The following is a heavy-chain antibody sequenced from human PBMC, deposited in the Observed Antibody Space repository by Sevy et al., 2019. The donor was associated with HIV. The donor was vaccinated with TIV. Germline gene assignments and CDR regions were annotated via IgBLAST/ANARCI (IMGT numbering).Heavy chain of an antibody. CDR2: ISSSGSSI. Sequence: GGSLRLSCAASGFTFSDYYMSWIRQAPGKGLEWVSYISSSGSSIYYADSVKGRFTISRDNAKNSLYLQMNSLRAEDTAVYYCARGLRVLPPPFDYWGQGTLVTVSS. CDR3: ARGLRVLPPPFDY. J-gene: IGHJ4*02. V-gene: IGHV3-11*01. CDR1: GFTFSDYY. D-gene: IGHD4-17*01.